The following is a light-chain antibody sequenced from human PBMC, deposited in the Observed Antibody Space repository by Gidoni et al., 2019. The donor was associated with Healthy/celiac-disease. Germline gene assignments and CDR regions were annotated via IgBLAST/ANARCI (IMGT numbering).Light chain of an antibody. Sequence: QSALTQPPPASGTPGQSVTISCTGTRSDVGGYNYVSWYQQHPGKAPKLMIYEVSKRPSGVPDRFSGSKSGNTASLTVSGLQAEDEADYYCSSYAGSNNYVFGTGTKVTVL. CDR2: EVS. V-gene: IGLV2-8*01. CDR1: RSDVGGYNY. J-gene: IGLJ1*01. CDR3: SSYAGSNNYV.